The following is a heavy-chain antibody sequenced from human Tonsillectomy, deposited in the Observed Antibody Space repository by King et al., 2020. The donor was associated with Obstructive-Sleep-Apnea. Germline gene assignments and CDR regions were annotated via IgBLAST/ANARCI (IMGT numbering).Heavy chain of an antibody. D-gene: IGHD3-10*01. CDR2: ISYDGSNK. J-gene: IGHJ4*02. CDR1: GFTFSSYA. Sequence: HVQLVESGGGVVQPGRSLRLSCAASGFTFSSYAMHWVRQAPGKGLEWVTIISYDGSNKYYADSVKGRFTISRDNSKNTLYLQMNSLRAEDTAVYYCARGPQLLWFGELLVDYWGQGTLVTVSS. V-gene: IGHV3-30-3*01. CDR3: ARGPQLLWFGELLVDY.